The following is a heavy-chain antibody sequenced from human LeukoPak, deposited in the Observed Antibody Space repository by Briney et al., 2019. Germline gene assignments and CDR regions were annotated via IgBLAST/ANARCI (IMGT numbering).Heavy chain of an antibody. Sequence: ASVKVSCKASGYTFTSYGISWVRQAPGQGLERMGWISAYNGNTNYAQKLQGSVTMTTDTSTSTAYMELRSLRSDDTAVYYCARGVDYYDSSEKAFDIWGQGTMVTVSS. J-gene: IGHJ3*02. CDR1: GYTFTSYG. CDR2: ISAYNGNT. V-gene: IGHV1-18*01. CDR3: ARGVDYYDSSEKAFDI. D-gene: IGHD3-22*01.